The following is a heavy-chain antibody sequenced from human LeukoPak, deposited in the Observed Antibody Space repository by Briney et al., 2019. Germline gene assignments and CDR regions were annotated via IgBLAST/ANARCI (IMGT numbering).Heavy chain of an antibody. J-gene: IGHJ3*01. V-gene: IGHV1-8*02. D-gene: IGHD3-3*02. CDR2: MNPNSGYT. CDR3: ARARSFPNDAFAV. Sequence: GASVKVSCKASGYSFTNYDITWVRQVTGQGPEWVGWMNPNSGYTGYAQKFQDRVTMTMNTSISTVFMELSSLGSEDTAVYYCARARSFPNDAFAVWGQGTMVVVSS. CDR1: GYSFTNYD.